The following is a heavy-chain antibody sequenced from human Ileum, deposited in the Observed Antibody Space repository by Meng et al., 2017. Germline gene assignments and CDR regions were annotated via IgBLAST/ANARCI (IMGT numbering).Heavy chain of an antibody. J-gene: IGHJ4*02. CDR3: ARHIVGPTPGMEY. V-gene: IGHV4-4*03. Sequence: QAWVPGLVTPPGTLLLTCACSGESISSGALWSWVRPPPGMGLEWIGKIYQSGSTNYNPSLKSRVTISIDRSENQLSLKLSSVTAADTAVYYCARHIVGPTPGMEYWGQGTLVTVSS. D-gene: IGHD1-26*01. CDR2: IYQSGST. CDR1: GESISSGAL.